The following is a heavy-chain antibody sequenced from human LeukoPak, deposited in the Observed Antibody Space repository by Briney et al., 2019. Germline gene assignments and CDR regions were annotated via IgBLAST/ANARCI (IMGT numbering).Heavy chain of an antibody. D-gene: IGHD6-19*01. V-gene: IGHV1-46*01. CDR3: ARDSGWWMFDY. Sequence: ASVKVSCKASGYTFTSYYIHWVRQAPGQGLEWMGIINPSGGSTSYAQKFQGRVTMTRDTSTSAVYMELSSLRSEDTAVYYCARDSGWWMFDYWGQGTLVTVSS. CDR1: GYTFTSYY. CDR2: INPSGGST. J-gene: IGHJ4*02.